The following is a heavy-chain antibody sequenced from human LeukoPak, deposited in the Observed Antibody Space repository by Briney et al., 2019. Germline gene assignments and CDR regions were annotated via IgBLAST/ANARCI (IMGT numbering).Heavy chain of an antibody. J-gene: IGHJ4*02. CDR2: INSDGSST. V-gene: IGHV3-74*01. CDR3: ARDQDGMGTTMDL. Sequence: GGSLRLSCAASGFSISRYWMHWVRQPPGEGLMWVSRINSDGSSTWYADSVKGRFTISRDNARNTLSLQMSSLGVEDTALYYCARDQDGMGTTMDLWGQGTQVIVSS. D-gene: IGHD1-1*01. CDR1: GFSISRYW.